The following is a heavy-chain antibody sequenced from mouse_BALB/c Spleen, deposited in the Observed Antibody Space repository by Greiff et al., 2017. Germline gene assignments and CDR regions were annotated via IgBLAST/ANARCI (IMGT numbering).Heavy chain of an antibody. Sequence: VQLQQSGPGLVKPSQSLSLTCSVTGYSITSGYYWNWIRQFPGNKLEWMGYISYDGSNNYNPSLKNRISITRDTSKNQFFLKLNSVTTEDTATYYCTGRSYYYAMDYWGQGTSVTVSS. V-gene: IGHV3-6*02. CDR1: GYSITSGYY. D-gene: IGHD1-1*01. J-gene: IGHJ4*01. CDR2: ISYDGSN. CDR3: TGRSYYYAMDY.